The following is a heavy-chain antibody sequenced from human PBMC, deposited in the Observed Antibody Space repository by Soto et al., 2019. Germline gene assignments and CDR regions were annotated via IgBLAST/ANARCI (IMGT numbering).Heavy chain of an antibody. J-gene: IGHJ6*02. Sequence: PSENLSLTCTVSGGSISSSSYYWGWIRQPPGKGLEWIGSTYYSGSTYYNPSLKSRVTISVDTSKNQFSLKLSSVTAADTAVYYCARVPDSSSWYVYYYYGMDVWGQGTTVTVSS. CDR1: GGSISSSSYY. D-gene: IGHD6-13*01. CDR3: ARVPDSSSWYVYYYYGMDV. CDR2: TYYSGST. V-gene: IGHV4-39*01.